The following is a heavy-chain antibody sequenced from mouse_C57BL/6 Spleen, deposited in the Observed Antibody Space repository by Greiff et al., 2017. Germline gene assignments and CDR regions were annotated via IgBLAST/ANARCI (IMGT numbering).Heavy chain of an antibody. CDR3: ARGASRDY. CDR2: IYPGDGST. CDR1: GYAFRSYW. V-gene: IGHV1-80*01. Sequence: VMLVESGAELVKPGASVTISCKASGYAFRSYWMNWVKQRPGKGLEWIGQIYPGDGSTNYNGKFKGEATLTADKSSSTAYMQLSSLTSEDSAVYFCARGASRDYWGQGTSVTVSS. J-gene: IGHJ4*01.